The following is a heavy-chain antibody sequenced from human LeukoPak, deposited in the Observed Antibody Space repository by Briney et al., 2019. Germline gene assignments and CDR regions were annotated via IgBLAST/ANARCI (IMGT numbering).Heavy chain of an antibody. D-gene: IGHD2-21*02. CDR2: ISGDGSSA. CDR3: ARGSQPLLSYYYYYMDV. CDR1: GFTFSTYW. V-gene: IGHV3-74*01. J-gene: IGHJ6*03. Sequence: PGGSLRLSCAASGFTFSTYWMHWVRQAPGKGLVWVSHISGDGSSATYADSVKGRSTISRDNAKNTLYLQMNSLRAEDTAVYYCARGSQPLLSYYYYYMDVWGRGTPVTVSS.